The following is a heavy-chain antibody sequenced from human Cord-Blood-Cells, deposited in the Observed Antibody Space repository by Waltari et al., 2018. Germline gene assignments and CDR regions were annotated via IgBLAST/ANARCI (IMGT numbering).Heavy chain of an antibody. D-gene: IGHD3-9*01. Sequence: QVQLVQSGAAVKKPGSSVKVSCKASGGTFSSYAISGLRQLPAQGLEWMGGIILIFGTTNDAQKFQGRVTITADESTSTAYMELSSLRSEDTAVYYCAIRDYDILTGYYDYWGQGTLVTVSS. J-gene: IGHJ4*02. CDR1: GGTFSSYA. V-gene: IGHV1-69*01. CDR3: AIRDYDILTGYYDY. CDR2: IILIFGTT.